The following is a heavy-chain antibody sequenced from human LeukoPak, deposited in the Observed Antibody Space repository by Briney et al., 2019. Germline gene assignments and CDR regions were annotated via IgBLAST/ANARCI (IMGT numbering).Heavy chain of an antibody. J-gene: IGHJ4*02. V-gene: IGHV3-21*01. CDR3: ARDGGGYYYDSSGYYSPFDY. CDR1: GFTFSSYS. D-gene: IGHD3-22*01. CDR2: ISSSSSYI. Sequence: GGSLRLSCAASGFTFSSYSMNWVRQAPGKGLEWVSSISSSSSYIYYADSVRGRFTISRDNAKNSLYLQMNSLRAEDTAVYYCARDGGGYYYDSSGYYSPFDYWGQGTLVTVSS.